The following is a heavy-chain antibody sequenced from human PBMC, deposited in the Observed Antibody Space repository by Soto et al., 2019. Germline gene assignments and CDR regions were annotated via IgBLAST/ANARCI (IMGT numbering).Heavy chain of an antibody. V-gene: IGHV5-10-1*01. CDR2: IDPSDSYI. CDR3: ARQPIALGQLECCLGIDV. Sequence: PGESLKISCKGSGYSFTSYWISWVRQMPGKGLAWMGRIDPSDSYINYSPSFQGHVTISADKSISTAYLQWSSLKASDTAMYYCARQPIALGQLECCLGIDVWGQGTTFAVAS. D-gene: IGHD6-6*01. CDR1: GYSFTSYW. J-gene: IGHJ6*02.